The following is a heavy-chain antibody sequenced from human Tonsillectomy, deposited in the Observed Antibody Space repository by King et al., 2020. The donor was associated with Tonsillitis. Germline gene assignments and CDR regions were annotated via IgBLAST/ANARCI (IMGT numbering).Heavy chain of an antibody. J-gene: IGHJ4*02. CDR3: ANLGYCSGGTCYPPFNH. D-gene: IGHD2-15*01. Sequence: VQLVESGGALVQPGGSLRLSCAASVFTFSTYWMTWVRQAPGKGLEWVANIKEDGSEKNYVDSVKGRFTISRDNAKNSLYLQMNSLRAEDTAVYYCANLGYCSGGTCYPPFNHWGQGTLVTVSS. V-gene: IGHV3-7*01. CDR2: IKEDGSEK. CDR1: VFTFSTYW.